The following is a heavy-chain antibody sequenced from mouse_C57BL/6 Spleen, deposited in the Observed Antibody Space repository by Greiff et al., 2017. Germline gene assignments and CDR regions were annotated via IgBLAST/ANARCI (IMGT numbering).Heavy chain of an antibody. CDR1: GYAFTNYL. CDR2: INPGSGGT. J-gene: IGHJ2*01. D-gene: IGHD2-1*01. Sequence: VQLQESGAELVRPGTSVKVSCKASGYAFTNYLIEWVKQRPGQGLEWIGVINPGSGGTNYNEKFKGKATLTADKSSSTAYMQLSSLTSEDSAVYFCAGGIYYGNYYFDYWGQGTTLTVSS. CDR3: AGGIYYGNYYFDY. V-gene: IGHV1-54*01.